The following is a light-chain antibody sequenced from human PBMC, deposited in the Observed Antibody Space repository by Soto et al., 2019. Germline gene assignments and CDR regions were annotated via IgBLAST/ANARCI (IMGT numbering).Light chain of an antibody. V-gene: IGKV3-20*01. CDR1: QSVSSNY. CDR2: GAS. J-gene: IGKJ4*01. CDR3: HKYGNSPLT. Sequence: EIVLAQSPGTLSLSPGERATLSCRASQSVSSNYLAWYQQKPGQAPRLLIFGASSRATGIPDLFSGRGSGTYFPLTSSRLEPEDFAVYFCHKYGNSPLTFGGGTEVEIK.